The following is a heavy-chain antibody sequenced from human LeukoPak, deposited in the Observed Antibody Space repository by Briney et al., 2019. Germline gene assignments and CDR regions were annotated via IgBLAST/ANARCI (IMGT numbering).Heavy chain of an antibody. D-gene: IGHD3-10*01. Sequence: SETLSLTCTVSGGSISSYYWSCIRQLPGKGQEGIGYIYYSASTNYNPSLKSRVTISVDTSKNQFSLKLSSVTAADTAVYYCARERMEYYYGSGSYHYFDYWGQGTLVTVSS. V-gene: IGHV4-59*01. CDR3: ARERMEYYYGSGSYHYFDY. J-gene: IGHJ4*02. CDR1: GGSISSYY. CDR2: IYYSAST.